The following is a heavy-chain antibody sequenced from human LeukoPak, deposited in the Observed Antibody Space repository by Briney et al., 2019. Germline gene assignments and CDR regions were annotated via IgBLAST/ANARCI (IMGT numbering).Heavy chain of an antibody. Sequence: SGGSLRLSCATSGFTFSNAWMSWVRQAPGKGLEWVGRIKSKTDGGTTDYAAPVKGRFTISRDDSKNTLYLQMNSLRAEDTAVYYCARALDIVATITPIDYWGQGTLVTVSS. J-gene: IGHJ4*02. D-gene: IGHD5-12*01. CDR2: IKSKTDGGTT. CDR1: GFTFSNAW. V-gene: IGHV3-15*01. CDR3: ARALDIVATITPIDY.